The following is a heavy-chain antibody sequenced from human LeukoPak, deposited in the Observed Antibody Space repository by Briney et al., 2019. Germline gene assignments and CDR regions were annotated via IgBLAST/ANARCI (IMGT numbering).Heavy chain of an antibody. CDR3: ARLTSATVTYDY. CDR1: GFTFSTYT. CDR2: ISSSSNYI. D-gene: IGHD4-17*01. V-gene: IGHV3-21*01. J-gene: IGHJ4*02. Sequence: PGGSLRLSCAASGFTFSTYTMNWVRQAPGKGLEWVSSISSSSNYIYYADSVKGRFTISRDNAKNSLYLQMNSLRAEDTAVYYCARLTSATVTYDYWGQGTLVTVSS.